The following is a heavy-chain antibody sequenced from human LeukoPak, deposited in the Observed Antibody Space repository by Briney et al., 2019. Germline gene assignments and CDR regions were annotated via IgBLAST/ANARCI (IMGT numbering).Heavy chain of an antibody. V-gene: IGHV4-38-2*01. J-gene: IGHJ4*02. CDR1: GYSISSGYY. CDR3: ASNLYDSSGYYPQEFDY. Sequence: SETLSLTCAVSGYSISSGYYWGWIRQPPGKGLEWIGSIYHSGSTYYNPSLKSRVTISVDTSKNQFSLKLSSVTAADTAVYYCASNLYDSSGYYPQEFDYWGQGTLVTVSS. CDR2: IYHSGST. D-gene: IGHD3-22*01.